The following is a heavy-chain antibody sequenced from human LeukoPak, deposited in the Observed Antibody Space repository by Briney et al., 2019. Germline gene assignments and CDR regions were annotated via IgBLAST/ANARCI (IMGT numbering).Heavy chain of an antibody. Sequence: SETLSLTCAVYGGSFSGYYWSWIRQPPGKGLEWIGEINHSGSTNYNPSLKSRVTISVDTSKNQFSLKLSSVTAADTAVYYCARDRGCTSSSCFYRYYYYMDVWGKGTTVTISS. CDR3: ARDRGCTSSSCFYRYYYYMDV. CDR1: GGSFSGYY. V-gene: IGHV4-34*01. D-gene: IGHD2-2*01. CDR2: INHSGST. J-gene: IGHJ6*03.